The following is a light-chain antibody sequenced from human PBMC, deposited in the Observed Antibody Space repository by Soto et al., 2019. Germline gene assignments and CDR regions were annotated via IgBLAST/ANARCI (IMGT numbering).Light chain of an antibody. CDR3: LTWDDSLRGWV. CDR2: KDL. CDR1: NSNIGNRP. V-gene: IGLV1-47*01. J-gene: IGLJ3*02. Sequence: QSVLTQPPSASGTPGQRVTISCSGGNSNIGNRPVHWFQQLPGTAPKLLIYKDLQRPSGVPDRFSGSKSGTSASLAISGLRSDDEADYYRLTWDDSLRGWVFGGGTKLTVL.